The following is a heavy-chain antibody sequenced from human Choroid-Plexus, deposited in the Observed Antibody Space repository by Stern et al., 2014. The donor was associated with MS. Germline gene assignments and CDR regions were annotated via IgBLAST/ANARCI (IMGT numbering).Heavy chain of an antibody. V-gene: IGHV3-30*18. CDR3: AKDRQYLTYFFDH. CDR1: GFTFGSCA. CDR2: VSYDGSNK. D-gene: IGHD2/OR15-2a*01. J-gene: IGHJ5*02. Sequence: QVQLVESGGGVVQPGRPLRLSCVASGFTFGSCAMHWVRQAPGKGLEWVAGVSYDGSNKYYADSVKGRLTISRDNSQNTLYMQMSSLRPEDTAVYYCAKDRQYLTYFFDHWGQGSLVTVSS.